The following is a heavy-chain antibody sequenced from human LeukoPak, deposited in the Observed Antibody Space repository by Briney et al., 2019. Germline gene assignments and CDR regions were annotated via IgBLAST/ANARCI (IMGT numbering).Heavy chain of an antibody. CDR1: GFTFSSYA. D-gene: IGHD3-10*01. V-gene: IGHV3-23*01. Sequence: GGSLRLSCAACGFTFSSYAMDWVRQAPGKGLEWVSAIGGGGGSTYYADSVKGRVTISIDNSQNTLYLQRHGLRAYGTPVYYCGKEGHYNRFDYFDYWGQGTLVTVSS. J-gene: IGHJ4*02. CDR2: IGGGGGST. CDR3: GKEGHYNRFDYFDY.